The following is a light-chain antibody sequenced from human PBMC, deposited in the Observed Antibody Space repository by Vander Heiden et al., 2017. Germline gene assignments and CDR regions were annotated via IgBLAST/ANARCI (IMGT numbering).Light chain of an antibody. J-gene: IGKJ2*01. CDR3: QHDGSSRRT. CDR2: GAS. CDR1: QTFGSNS. V-gene: IGKV3-20*01. Sequence: EFVLPQSPGTLSLSPGERATLSCRASQTFGSNSLAWDQQKPGEAPRLLIYGASRRATGIPDRFSVSGTGTNFTLSIRSLEPESFAVYYWQHDGSSRRTFGQGTKLQIK.